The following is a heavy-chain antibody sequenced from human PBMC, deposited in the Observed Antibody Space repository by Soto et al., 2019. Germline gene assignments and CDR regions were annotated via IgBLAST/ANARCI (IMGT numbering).Heavy chain of an antibody. V-gene: IGHV1-18*01. D-gene: IGHD6-19*01. CDR3: ARDLAVGLVDY. Sequence: QVQLVQSGAEVKKPGASVKVSCKASGYTFTSYGISWVRQAPGQGLEWMGWISAYNGNTKSERKLQGRVTMTTNTSTSTAYMELRSLRSDDTAVYYCARDLAVGLVDYWGQGTLVTVSS. J-gene: IGHJ4*02. CDR2: ISAYNGNT. CDR1: GYTFTSYG.